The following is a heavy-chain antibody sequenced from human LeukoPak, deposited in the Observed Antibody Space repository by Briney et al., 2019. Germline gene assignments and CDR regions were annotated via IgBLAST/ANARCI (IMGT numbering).Heavy chain of an antibody. CDR2: IYYSDST. CDR1: GGSISNYF. CDR3: ARFPVSAVYRHYYYMDV. V-gene: IGHV4-59*01. J-gene: IGHJ6*03. D-gene: IGHD1-14*01. Sequence: PSETLSLTCTVSGGSISNYFWSWIRQPPGKGLECIGYIYYSDSTNYNPSLKSRVTVSVDTSKNQFSPKLSSVTAADTAVYYCARFPVSAVYRHYYYMDVWGKGTTVTVSS.